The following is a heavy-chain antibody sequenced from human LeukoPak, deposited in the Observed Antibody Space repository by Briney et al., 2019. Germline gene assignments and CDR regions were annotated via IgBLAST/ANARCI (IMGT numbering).Heavy chain of an antibody. D-gene: IGHD3-10*01. V-gene: IGHV4-34*01. CDR3: ARAGIITMVRGVPRPWFDP. CDR1: GGSFSGYY. J-gene: IGHJ5*02. Sequence: KPSETLSLTCAVYGGSFSGYYWSWIRQPPGKGLEWIGEINHSGSTNYNPSLKSRVTISVDTSKNQFSLKLSSVTAADTAVYYCARAGIITMVRGVPRPWFDPWGQGTLVTVSS. CDR2: INHSGST.